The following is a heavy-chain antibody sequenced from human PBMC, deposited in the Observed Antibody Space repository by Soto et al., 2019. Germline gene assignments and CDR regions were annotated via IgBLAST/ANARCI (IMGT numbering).Heavy chain of an antibody. V-gene: IGHV4-59*08. CDR2: IYYSGST. J-gene: IGHJ6*03. CDR3: ARLTREMVRGVINYYYYYYMDV. Sequence: PSETLSLTCTVSGGSINNYYWSWIRQPPGKGLEWIGYIYYSGSTNYNPSLKSRVTISVDTSKNQLSLKLSSVTAADTAVYYCARLTREMVRGVINYYYYYYMDVWGKGTTVTVSS. CDR1: GGSINNYY. D-gene: IGHD3-10*01.